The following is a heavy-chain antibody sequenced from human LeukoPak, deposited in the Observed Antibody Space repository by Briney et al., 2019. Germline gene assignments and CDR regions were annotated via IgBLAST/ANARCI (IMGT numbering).Heavy chain of an antibody. CDR2: VFRSGST. Sequence: SETLSLTCTVSGGSIGDFYWSWIRQPPGKGLEWIGYVFRSGSTNYHPSLMGRLTISVDTSKNHFSLRLRSVTAADTAVYYCARSAWPNYYFDSWGQGTLVTVPS. J-gene: IGHJ4*02. V-gene: IGHV4-4*09. CDR1: GGSIGDFY. CDR3: ARSAWPNYYFDS.